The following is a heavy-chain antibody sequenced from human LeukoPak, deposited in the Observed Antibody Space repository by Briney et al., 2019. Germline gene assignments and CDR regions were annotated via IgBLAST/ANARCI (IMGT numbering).Heavy chain of an antibody. D-gene: IGHD6-19*01. V-gene: IGHV3-9*01. CDR2: ISWNSGSI. Sequence: GGSLRLSCAASGFTFSSYAMHWVRQAPGKGLEWVSGISWNSGSIGYADSVKGRFTISRDNAKNSLYLQMNSLRAEDTALYYCAKDTSSGWYLYYYGMDVWGQGTTVTVSS. CDR1: GFTFSSYA. J-gene: IGHJ6*02. CDR3: AKDTSSGWYLYYYGMDV.